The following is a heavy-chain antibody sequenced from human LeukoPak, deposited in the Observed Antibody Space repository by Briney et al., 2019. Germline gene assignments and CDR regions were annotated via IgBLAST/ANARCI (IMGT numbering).Heavy chain of an antibody. CDR2: ISGSGGST. J-gene: IGHJ6*03. CDR1: RFTFSSYG. Sequence: TGGSLRLSCAASRFTFSSYGMSWVRQAPGKGLEWVSAISGSGGSTYYADSVKGRFTISRDNSKNTLYLQMNSLRAEDTAVYYCARDPYSGSYSAYYYYYMDVWGKGTTVTVSS. CDR3: ARDPYSGSYSAYYYYYMDV. D-gene: IGHD1-26*01. V-gene: IGHV3-23*01.